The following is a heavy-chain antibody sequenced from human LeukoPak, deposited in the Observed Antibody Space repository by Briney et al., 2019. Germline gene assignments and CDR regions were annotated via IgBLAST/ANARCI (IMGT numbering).Heavy chain of an antibody. CDR2: IYPGGSNG. Sequence: GESLKISCKCSGFDFTAYGIAWVRQMPGKGLEWMGNIYPGGSNGRYSPSFQGQVTMSADKSITTVYLQWSSLKASGTAMYYCARHFHSAWFGFWGQGSLVTVSS. D-gene: IGHD5-18*01. V-gene: IGHV5-51*01. J-gene: IGHJ4*02. CDR3: ARHFHSAWFGF. CDR1: GFDFTAYG.